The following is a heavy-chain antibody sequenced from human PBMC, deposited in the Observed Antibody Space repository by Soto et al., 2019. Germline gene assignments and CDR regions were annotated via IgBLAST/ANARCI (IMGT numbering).Heavy chain of an antibody. J-gene: IGHJ4*02. CDR2: ISTYNGDT. CDR1: GGTVSSYA. D-gene: IGHD3-3*01. CDR3: ARVMTTFGVISKGHDH. V-gene: IGHV1-18*01. Sequence: ASVKVSCKASGGTVSSYAISWVRQAPGQGLEWMGWISTYNGDTEYPQSLQGRVTMTRDTSTATAYMELRSLRSDDTAVYYCARVMTTFGVISKGHDHRGKGTLVTVSS.